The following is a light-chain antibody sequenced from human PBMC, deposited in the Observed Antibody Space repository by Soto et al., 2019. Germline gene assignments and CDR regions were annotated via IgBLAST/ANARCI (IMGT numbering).Light chain of an antibody. CDR3: QQFNSRPYS. CDR2: DTS. J-gene: IGKJ2*03. CDR1: QSVTSNY. Sequence: EIVLTQSPGTLSLSPGERATLSCRASQSVTSNYLAWYQQKPGQAPGLLIYDTSTRASGVPDRFSGSGSGTEFTLTISRLEPEDFAVYYCQQFNSRPYSFGQGTKLEIK. V-gene: IGKV3-20*01.